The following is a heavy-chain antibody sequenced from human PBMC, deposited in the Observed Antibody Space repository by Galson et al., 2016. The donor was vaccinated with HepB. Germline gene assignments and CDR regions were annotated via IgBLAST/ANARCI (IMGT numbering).Heavy chain of an antibody. J-gene: IGHJ4*02. Sequence: LRLSCAASGFTFSSYSMNWVRQAPGKGLEWIGELNHSGSTNSNPSLKSRVTMSVDRSKNQFPLKLSSVIAADTAVYFCARGKGDGYSYGYYAYWGQGTRVTVSS. V-gene: IGHV4-34*01. CDR3: ARGKGDGYSYGYYAY. D-gene: IGHD5-18*01. CDR1: GFTFSSYS. CDR2: LNHSGST.